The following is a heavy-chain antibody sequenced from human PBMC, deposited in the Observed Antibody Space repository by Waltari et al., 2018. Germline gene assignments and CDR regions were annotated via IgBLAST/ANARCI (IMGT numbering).Heavy chain of an antibody. V-gene: IGHV1-69-2*01. J-gene: IGHJ4*02. CDR3: ATGGMDGFGAN. Sequence: VQPVQSGAEVKKPGSSVKISCKVSGYTFTDYYMHWVQQAPGKGLEWMGLVDPEDGETRYAEKFQGRVTITADTSTDTAYMELSSLRSEDTAVYYCATGGMDGFGANWGQGTLVTVSS. CDR1: GYTFTDYY. D-gene: IGHD3-10*01. CDR2: VDPEDGET.